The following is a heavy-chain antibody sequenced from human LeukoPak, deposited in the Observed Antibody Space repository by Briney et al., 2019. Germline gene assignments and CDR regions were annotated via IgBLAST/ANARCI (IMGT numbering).Heavy chain of an antibody. CDR3: AKDSYGSGSYYLYNWFDP. Sequence: GGSLRLSCAASEFTVSSNYMSWVRQAPGKGLEWVSVIYSGGSTYYADSVKGRFTISRDNSKNTLYLQMNSLRAEDTAVYYCAKDSYGSGSYYLYNWFDPWGQGTLVTVSS. CDR2: IYSGGST. CDR1: EFTVSSNY. J-gene: IGHJ5*02. D-gene: IGHD3-10*01. V-gene: IGHV3-53*01.